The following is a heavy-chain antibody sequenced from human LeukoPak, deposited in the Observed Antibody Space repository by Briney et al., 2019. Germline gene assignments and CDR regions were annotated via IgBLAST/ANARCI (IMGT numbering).Heavy chain of an antibody. J-gene: IGHJ6*02. CDR1: GYSISSGYY. V-gene: IGHV4-38-2*02. D-gene: IGHD2-2*01. Sequence: PSETLSLTCTVSGYSISSGYYWGWIRQPPGKGLEWIGSIYHSGSTYYNPSLKSRVTISVDTSKNQFSLKLSSVTAADTAVYYCARDWRYCSSTSCYYYYGMDVWGQGTTVTVSS. CDR2: IYHSGST. CDR3: ARDWRYCSSTSCYYYYGMDV.